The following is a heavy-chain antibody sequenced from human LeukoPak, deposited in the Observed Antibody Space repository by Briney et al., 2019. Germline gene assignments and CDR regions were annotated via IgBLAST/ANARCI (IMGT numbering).Heavy chain of an antibody. CDR1: GGSISSYY. Sequence: PPETLSLTCTVSGGSISSYYWSWLRQPPGKGLEWIGYIYYSGSTNYNPSLKSRVTISVDTSKNQFSLKLSSVTAADTAVYYCARAPSLDYDINWFDPWGQGTLVTVSS. CDR3: ARAPSLDYDINWFDP. CDR2: IYYSGST. J-gene: IGHJ5*02. V-gene: IGHV4-59*01. D-gene: IGHD4-17*01.